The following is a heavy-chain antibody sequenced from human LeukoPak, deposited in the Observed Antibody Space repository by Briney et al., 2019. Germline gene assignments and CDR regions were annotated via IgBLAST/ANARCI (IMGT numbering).Heavy chain of an antibody. CDR3: AKVGRNYGDYNGWFDP. Sequence: GSLRLSCAASGFILTDYGMHWVRQAPGKGLDWVAFMSYDGGNKYYADSVKGRFTISRDNSKNTLYLQMNTLRAEDTAVYYCAKVGRNYGDYNGWFDPWGQGTLVTVSS. V-gene: IGHV3-30*18. D-gene: IGHD4-17*01. J-gene: IGHJ5*02. CDR2: MSYDGGNK. CDR1: GFILTDYG.